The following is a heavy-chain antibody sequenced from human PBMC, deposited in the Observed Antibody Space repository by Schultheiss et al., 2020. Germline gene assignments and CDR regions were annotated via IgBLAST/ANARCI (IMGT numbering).Heavy chain of an antibody. CDR1: GDSVSRNIW. D-gene: IGHD4-17*01. J-gene: IGHJ5*02. CDR3: ARDRSRYGDYNWFDP. Sequence: SETLSLTCAVSGDSVSRNIWWTWFRQPPGKGLEWSGEINHSGSTNYNPSLKSRVTISVDRSKNQFSLRLTSVTAADTAVYYCARDRSRYGDYNWFDPWGQGTLVTVSS. V-gene: IGHV4-4*02. CDR2: INHSGST.